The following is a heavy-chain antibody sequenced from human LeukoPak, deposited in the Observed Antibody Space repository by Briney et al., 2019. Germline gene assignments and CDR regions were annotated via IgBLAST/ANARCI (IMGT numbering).Heavy chain of an antibody. CDR3: ARLRDMAYLDY. CDR2: IYYSGST. D-gene: IGHD2-15*01. V-gene: IGHV4-31*03. CDR1: GGSISSGGYY. J-gene: IGHJ4*02. Sequence: SQTLSLTCTVSGGSISSGGYYWSWIRQHPGKGLEWIGYIYYSGSTYYNPSLKSRVTISVDTSKKQFSLKLSSVTAADTAVYYCARLRDMAYLDYWGQGTLVTVSS.